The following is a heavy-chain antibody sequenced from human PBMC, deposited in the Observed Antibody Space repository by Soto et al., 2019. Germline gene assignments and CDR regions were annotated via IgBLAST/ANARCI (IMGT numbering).Heavy chain of an antibody. D-gene: IGHD1-20*01. CDR1: GFTFSSYS. CDR2: ISSSSSYI. CDR3: ARDRITPYYYGMDV. J-gene: IGHJ6*02. V-gene: IGHV3-21*01. Sequence: GGSLRLSCAASGFTFSSYSMNWVRQAPGKGLEWVSSISSSSSYIYYADSVKGRFTISRDNAKNSLYLQMNSLRAEDTAVYYCARDRITPYYYGMDVWGQGTTVTVSS.